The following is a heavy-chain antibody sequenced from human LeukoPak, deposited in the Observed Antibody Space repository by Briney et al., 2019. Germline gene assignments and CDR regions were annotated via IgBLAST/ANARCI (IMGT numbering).Heavy chain of an antibody. V-gene: IGHV1-46*01. Sequence: ASVKVSCKASGYTFTSYYMHWVRQAPGQGLEWMGIINPSGGSTSYAQKFQGRVTMTRDTSTSTVYMELSSLRSEDTAVYYCARSGAIWYYYYYYMDVWGKGTTATVSS. D-gene: IGHD2-2*01. CDR3: ARSGAIWYYYYYYMDV. CDR2: INPSGGST. CDR1: GYTFTSYY. J-gene: IGHJ6*03.